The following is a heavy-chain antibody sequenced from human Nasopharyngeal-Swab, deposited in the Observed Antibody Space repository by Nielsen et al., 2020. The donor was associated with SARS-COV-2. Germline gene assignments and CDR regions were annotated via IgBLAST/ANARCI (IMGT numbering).Heavy chain of an antibody. CDR1: GYTFTNFG. J-gene: IGHJ4*02. D-gene: IGHD4-23*01. CDR2: ISAYNGNT. V-gene: IGHV1-18*03. CDR3: AKDRFTGGQSPFDS. Sequence: ASVKVSCKASGYTFTNFGITWVRQAPGQGLEWMGRISAYNGNTNYGQNFQGRVTMTTDTSTTTAYIEVTSLRPDDMAVYYCAKDRFTGGQSPFDSWGQGTLVTVSS.